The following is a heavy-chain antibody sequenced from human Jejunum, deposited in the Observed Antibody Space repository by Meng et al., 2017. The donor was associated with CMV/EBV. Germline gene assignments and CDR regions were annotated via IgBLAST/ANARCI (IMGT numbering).Heavy chain of an antibody. CDR1: GGSISSYY. V-gene: IGHV4-4*07. Sequence: PGRAQRSEPLSLPCSVSGGSISSYYWSWIRQPAGKGLEWIGRIYPNRNTTYNPSLKSRVTMSIDTSKNQFSLKLTSVTAADTAVYYCARDAPPNNYGWFDPWGQGTLVTVSS. CDR3: ARDAPPNNYGWFDP. D-gene: IGHD5-18*01. CDR2: IYPNRNT. J-gene: IGHJ5*02.